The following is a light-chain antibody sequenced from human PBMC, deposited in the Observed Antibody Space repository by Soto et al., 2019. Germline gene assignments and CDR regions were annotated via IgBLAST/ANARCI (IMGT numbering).Light chain of an antibody. V-gene: IGLV1-47*01. Sequence: QSVLTQPPSASGTPGQRVTISCSGSSXNIGSNYVYWYQQLPGTAPKLLIYRNNQRPSGVPDRFSGSKSGTSASLAISGLRSEDEADYYCAAWDESLSGFYVFGTGTKVTVL. CDR3: AAWDESLSGFYV. J-gene: IGLJ1*01. CDR1: SXNIGSNY. CDR2: RNN.